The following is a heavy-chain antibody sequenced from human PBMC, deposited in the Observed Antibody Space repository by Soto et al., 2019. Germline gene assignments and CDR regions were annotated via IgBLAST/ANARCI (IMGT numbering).Heavy chain of an antibody. CDR2: ISYDGSNK. V-gene: IGHV3-30*18. CDR3: AKDQGMRGPYSGSYRCPDY. J-gene: IGHJ4*02. Sequence: GGSLRLSCAASGFTFSSYGMHWVRQAPGKGLEWVAVISYDGSNKYYADSVKGRFTISRDNSKNTLYLQMNSLRAEDTAVYYCAKDQGMRGPYSGSYRCPDYWGQGTLVTVSS. CDR1: GFTFSSYG. D-gene: IGHD1-26*01.